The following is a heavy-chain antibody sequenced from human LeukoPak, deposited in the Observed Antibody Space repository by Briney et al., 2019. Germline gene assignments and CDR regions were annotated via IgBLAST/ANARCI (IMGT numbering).Heavy chain of an antibody. CDR1: GYSFTSYW. CDR3: ARHTGGSSWFDP. D-gene: IGHD1-26*01. CDR2: IDPSDSYT. J-gene: IGHJ5*02. Sequence: GESLKISCKGSGYSFTSYWISWGRQMPGKGLEWMGRIDPSDSYTNYSPSFQGHVTISADKSISTAYLQWSSLKASDTAMYYCARHTGGSSWFDPWGQGTLVTVSS. V-gene: IGHV5-10-1*01.